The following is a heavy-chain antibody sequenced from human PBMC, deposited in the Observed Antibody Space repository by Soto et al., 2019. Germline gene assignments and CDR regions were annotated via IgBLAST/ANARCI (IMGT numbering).Heavy chain of an antibody. V-gene: IGHV3-64D*06. D-gene: IGHD3-22*01. CDR1: GLTFSIYA. J-gene: IGHJ4*02. CDR3: VKGEYYYDSSGYYPFDY. CDR2: ISTNGGST. Sequence: GGALRLSCAASGLTFSIYAIHWVRPAPGKGLEYVSSISTNGGSTDYADSVKGRFTISRDNSKNTVYLQMSSLRVEDTAVYYCVKGEYYYDSSGYYPFDYWGQGTLVTVSS.